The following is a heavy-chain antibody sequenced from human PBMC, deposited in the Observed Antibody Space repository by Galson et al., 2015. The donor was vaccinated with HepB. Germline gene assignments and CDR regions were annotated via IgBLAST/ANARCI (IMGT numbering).Heavy chain of an antibody. CDR2: IRYDGSKK. Sequence: SLRLSCAASGFTFSSYGMHWVRQAPGKGLEWVAFIRYDGSKKYYADSVKGRFTISRDNSKKTLYLQMNSLRAEDTTVYYCAKDLRANGSSWWFFDYWGQGTLVTVSS. CDR3: AKDLRANGSSWWFFDY. D-gene: IGHD6-13*01. J-gene: IGHJ4*02. V-gene: IGHV3-30*02. CDR1: GFTFSSYG.